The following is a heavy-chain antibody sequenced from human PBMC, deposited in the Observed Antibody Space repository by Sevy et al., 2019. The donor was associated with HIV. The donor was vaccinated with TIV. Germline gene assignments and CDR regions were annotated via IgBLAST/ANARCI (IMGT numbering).Heavy chain of an antibody. CDR2: VRPTGET. Sequence: GGSLRLSCAASGLTFNDYALSWVRQAPGMGLEWVSSVRPTGETYYSDSVKGRFTVSRDNSKTTVFLQMNSLRAEDTAVYYCAKTADFWSGYPNWGQGTLVTVSS. D-gene: IGHD3-3*01. J-gene: IGHJ4*02. CDR3: AKTADFWSGYPN. CDR1: GLTFNDYA. V-gene: IGHV3-23*01.